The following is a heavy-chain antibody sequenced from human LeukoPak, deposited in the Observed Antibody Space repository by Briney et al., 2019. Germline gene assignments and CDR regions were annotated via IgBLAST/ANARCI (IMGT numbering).Heavy chain of an antibody. J-gene: IGHJ4*02. CDR1: GFTFSTYN. CDR2: ISTSGSTI. V-gene: IGHV3-48*02. CDR3: ARSFDGAGAD. D-gene: IGHD3-9*01. Sequence: PGGSLRLSCAASGFTFSTYNMNWVRQAPGKGLEWVSYISTSGSTIYYADSVKGRSTISRDNAKNSLYLHMNSLRDEDTAVYYCARSFDGAGADWGQGTLVTVSS.